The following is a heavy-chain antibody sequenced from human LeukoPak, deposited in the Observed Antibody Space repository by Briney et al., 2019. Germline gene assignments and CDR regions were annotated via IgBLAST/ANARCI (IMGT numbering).Heavy chain of an antibody. D-gene: IGHD1-26*01. Sequence: GGSLRLSCAASGFTFSSYAMSWVRQAPGKGLEWVSGISGSGGSTYYADSVKGRFTISRDTSKNALYLQLNTLRAGDTAVYYCAKSSWDWVRASSSFDYWGQGTLVTVSS. J-gene: IGHJ4*02. CDR3: AKSSWDWVRASSSFDY. V-gene: IGHV3-23*01. CDR1: GFTFSSYA. CDR2: ISGSGGST.